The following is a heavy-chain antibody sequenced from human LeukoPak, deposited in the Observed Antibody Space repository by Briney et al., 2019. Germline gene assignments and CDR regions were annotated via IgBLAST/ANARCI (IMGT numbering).Heavy chain of an antibody. CDR2: ISYDGSNK. V-gene: IGHV3-30*18. CDR3: AKVSMTTVTTDGDYYYHYYMDV. CDR1: GFTFSSYG. Sequence: PGGSLRLSCAASGFTFSSYGMHWVCQAPGKGLEWVAVISYDGSNKYYADSVKGRFTISRDNSKNTLYLQMNSLRAEDTAVYYCAKVSMTTVTTDGDYYYHYYMDVWGKETTVTVSS. D-gene: IGHD4-17*01. J-gene: IGHJ6*03.